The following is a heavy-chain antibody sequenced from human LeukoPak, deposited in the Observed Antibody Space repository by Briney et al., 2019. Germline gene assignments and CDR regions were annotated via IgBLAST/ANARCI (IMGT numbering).Heavy chain of an antibody. CDR3: ARDAIFKAGWYYLDQ. D-gene: IGHD6-19*01. Sequence: PGRSLTLSCAASGFTLGSYAMHWVRQAPAKGLEWVAGISFDGSNKYYADSVQGQFTISRDNSKNTLYLQVKSLRGEDTAIYYCARDAIFKAGWYYLDQWGQGTLVTVSS. J-gene: IGHJ4*02. CDR2: ISFDGSNK. CDR1: GFTLGSYA. V-gene: IGHV3-30*04.